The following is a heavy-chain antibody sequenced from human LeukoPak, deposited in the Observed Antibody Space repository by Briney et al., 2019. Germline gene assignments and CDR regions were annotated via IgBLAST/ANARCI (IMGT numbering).Heavy chain of an antibody. CDR2: VDPEDGET. V-gene: IGHV1-69-2*01. CDR3: ATKYGSGSSPFDY. CDR1: GYTFTDCY. Sequence: VKISCKVSGYTFTDCYMHWVQQAPVKGLEWMGLVDPEDGETIYAEKFQGRVTITADTSTDTAYMELSSLRSEDTAVYYCATKYGSGSSPFDYWGQGTLVTVSS. D-gene: IGHD3-10*01. J-gene: IGHJ4*02.